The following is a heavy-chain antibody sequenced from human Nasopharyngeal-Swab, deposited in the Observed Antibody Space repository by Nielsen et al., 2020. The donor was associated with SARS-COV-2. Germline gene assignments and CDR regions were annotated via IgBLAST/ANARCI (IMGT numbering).Heavy chain of an antibody. CDR3: ARGARGFLLWYFDL. D-gene: IGHD2-15*01. CDR1: GFTVSSNY. J-gene: IGHJ2*01. V-gene: IGHV3-53*01. Sequence: GESLKISCAASGFTVSSNYMSWVRQAPGKGLEWVSFIYSGGSTYYADSVKGRFTISRDNAKNSLYLQMNSLRAEDTAVYYCARGARGFLLWYFDLWGRGTLVTISS. CDR2: IYSGGST.